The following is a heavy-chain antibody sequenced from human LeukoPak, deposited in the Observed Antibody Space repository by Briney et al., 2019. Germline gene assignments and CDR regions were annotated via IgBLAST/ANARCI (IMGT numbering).Heavy chain of an antibody. V-gene: IGHV1-18*01. CDR3: ARLYSGNQSPSDAFDI. Sequence: ASVKVSCKASGYTFTSYGISWVRQAPGQGLEWMGWISTYNGNINYAQKLQGRVTMTTDTSTSTAYMELRSLRSDDTAMYYCARLYSGNQSPSDAFDIWGQGTMVTVSS. D-gene: IGHD1-26*01. J-gene: IGHJ3*02. CDR1: GYTFTSYG. CDR2: ISTYNGNI.